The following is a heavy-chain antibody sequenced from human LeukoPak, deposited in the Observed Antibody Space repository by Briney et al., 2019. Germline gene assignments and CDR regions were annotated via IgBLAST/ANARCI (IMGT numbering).Heavy chain of an antibody. V-gene: IGHV3-21*01. CDR1: GFTFSSYS. CDR2: ISSSSGYI. CDR3: ARCYYYDSSGYYGQPIDY. Sequence: GGSLRFSCAASGFTFSSYSMNWVRQAPGKGLEWVSSISSSSGYIYYADSVKGRFTISRDNAKNSLYLQMNSLRAEDTAVYYCARCYYYDSSGYYGQPIDYWGQGTLVTVSS. D-gene: IGHD3-22*01. J-gene: IGHJ4*02.